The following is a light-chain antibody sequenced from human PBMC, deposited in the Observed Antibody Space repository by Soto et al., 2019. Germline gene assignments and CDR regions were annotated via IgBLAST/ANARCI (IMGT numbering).Light chain of an antibody. CDR1: SSDVGSYNL. J-gene: IGLJ1*01. Sequence: QSVLTQAASVSGSPGQSITISCTGTSSDVGSYNLVSWYQQHPGKAPKLMIYEVSKRPSGVSNRFSGSKSGNTASLTISGLQAEDEADYHCCSYAGSSLYVFGTGTKVTVL. V-gene: IGLV2-23*02. CDR3: CSYAGSSLYV. CDR2: EVS.